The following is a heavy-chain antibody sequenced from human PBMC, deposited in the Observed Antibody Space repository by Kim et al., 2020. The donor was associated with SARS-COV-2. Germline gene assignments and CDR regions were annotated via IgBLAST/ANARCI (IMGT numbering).Heavy chain of an antibody. CDR1: GFSFSSYW. CDR2: ISSDGNTT. Sequence: GGSLRLSCAASGFSFSSYWMYWVRQVPGKGLVWVSRISSDGNTTTYADSVKGRFTISRDNAKNTLSLQMNSLRAEDTAVYYCAGSGAGGYWGQGALGTVS. CDR3: AGSGAGGY. J-gene: IGHJ4*02. V-gene: IGHV3-74*01. D-gene: IGHD3-10*01.